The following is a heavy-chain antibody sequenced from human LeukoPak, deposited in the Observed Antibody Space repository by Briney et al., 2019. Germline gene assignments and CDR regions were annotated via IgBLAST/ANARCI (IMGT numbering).Heavy chain of an antibody. V-gene: IGHV3-21*01. CDR1: GFTFSSYS. CDR2: ISSSSSYI. J-gene: IGHJ5*02. Sequence: AGGSLRLSCAASGFTFSSYSMNWVRQAPGKGLEWVSSISSSSSYIYYADSVKGRFTISRDNAKNSLYLQMNSLRAEDTAVYYCARDPTMYSSSWYWFDPWGQGTLVTVSS. CDR3: ARDPTMYSSSWYWFDP. D-gene: IGHD6-13*01.